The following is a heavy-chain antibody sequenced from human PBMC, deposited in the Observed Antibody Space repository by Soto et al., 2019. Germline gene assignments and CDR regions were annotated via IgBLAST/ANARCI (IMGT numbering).Heavy chain of an antibody. CDR3: ANSAAGLTAATTAYAS. D-gene: IGHD2-2*01. CDR2: ITSSGGST. J-gene: IGHJ5*02. CDR1: GFTFSGFV. Sequence: GGSLRLSCVPSGFTFSGFVMSWVRQAPGKGLEWVSSITSSGGSTYYADVVKGRFTISRDNSRDTLFLQMDSLRAEDTAVYFCANSAAGLTAATTAYASWGQGTLVTVSS. V-gene: IGHV3-23*01.